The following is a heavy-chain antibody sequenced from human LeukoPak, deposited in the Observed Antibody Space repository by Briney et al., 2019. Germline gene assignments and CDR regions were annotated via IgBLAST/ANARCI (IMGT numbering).Heavy chain of an antibody. CDR1: GGTSSSYA. J-gene: IGHJ4*02. D-gene: IGHD1-26*01. Sequence: ASVKVSCMASGGTSSSYAISWVRQAAGQGLEWMGRIVPILGIANYAQKFQGRVTITADKSTSTAYMELSSLRSEDTAVYYCAREEPDPTPMTWGQGTLVTVSS. V-gene: IGHV1-69*04. CDR2: IVPILGIA. CDR3: AREEPDPTPMT.